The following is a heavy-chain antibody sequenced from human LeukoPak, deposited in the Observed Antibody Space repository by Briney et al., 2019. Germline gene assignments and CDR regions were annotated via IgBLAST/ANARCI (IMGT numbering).Heavy chain of an antibody. CDR1: GFTVSSSY. CDR2: FYSGGKT. J-gene: IGHJ2*01. D-gene: IGHD2/OR15-2a*01. Sequence: GGSLRLSCAASGFTVSSSYMSWVRQAPGKGLEWVSVFYSGGKTYYTDSVKGRFTISRDNSKNTLYLQMNSLRAEDTAVYYCAKYGVHWYFDLWGRGTLVTVSS. V-gene: IGHV3-53*01. CDR3: AKYGVHWYFDL.